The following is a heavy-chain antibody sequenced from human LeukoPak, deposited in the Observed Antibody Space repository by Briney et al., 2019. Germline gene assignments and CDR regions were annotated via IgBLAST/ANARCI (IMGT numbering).Heavy chain of an antibody. Sequence: QPGRSLRLSCAASGFTFSSYAMSWVRQAPGKGLEWVGFIRSKAYGGTTEYAASVKGRFTISRDDSKSIAYLQMNSLKTEDTAVYYCTRVDSYYDFWSGSQGGYYYYYMDVWGKGTTVTVSS. J-gene: IGHJ6*03. D-gene: IGHD3-3*01. CDR2: IRSKAYGGTT. V-gene: IGHV3-49*04. CDR1: GFTFSSYA. CDR3: TRVDSYYDFWSGSQGGYYYYYMDV.